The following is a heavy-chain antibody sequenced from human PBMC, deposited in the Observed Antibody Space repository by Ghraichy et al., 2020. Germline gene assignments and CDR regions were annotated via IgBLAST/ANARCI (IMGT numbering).Heavy chain of an antibody. CDR3: ARHIKAPVMGYFDY. J-gene: IGHJ4*02. CDR1: GDSISGSNYF. V-gene: IGHV4-39*01. Sequence: SETLSLTCAVSGDSISGSNYFWAWIRQPPGKGLEWIASLYYSGSTYSNPSLKSRVTISVDTSKNQFSLRLRSVTAADTALYYCARHIKAPVMGYFDYWGQGTLVTVSS. D-gene: IGHD3-16*01. CDR2: LYYSGST.